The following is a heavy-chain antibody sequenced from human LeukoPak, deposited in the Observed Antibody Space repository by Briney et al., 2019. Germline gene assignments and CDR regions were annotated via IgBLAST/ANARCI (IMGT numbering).Heavy chain of an antibody. CDR1: GFTFGSYG. D-gene: IGHD6-19*01. V-gene: IGHV3-30*03. CDR3: AREPYSSGWYFSYYFDY. Sequence: GGSLRLSCAASGFTFGSYGMHWIRQAPGKGLEWVAVTSHDGSNTYYVDSVKGRFIISRDNSKNTLYLQMNSLRAEDTAVYYCAREPYSSGWYFSYYFDYWGQGTLVTVSS. CDR2: TSHDGSNT. J-gene: IGHJ4*02.